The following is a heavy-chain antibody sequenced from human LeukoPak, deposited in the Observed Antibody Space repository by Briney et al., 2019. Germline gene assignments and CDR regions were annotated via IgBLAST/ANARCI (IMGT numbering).Heavy chain of an antibody. Sequence: PGGSLRLSCAASGFTFSDYAMTWVRQAPGKGLDWVSGITHSGLTTYYAASVKGRFTISRDNSKNTLYLQMNSLRAEDTAVYYCARKQTGTMYDVWGQGTQVTVSS. CDR3: ARKQTGTMYDV. CDR1: GFTFSDYA. CDR2: ITHSGLTT. V-gene: IGHV3-23*01. D-gene: IGHD1-7*01. J-gene: IGHJ4*02.